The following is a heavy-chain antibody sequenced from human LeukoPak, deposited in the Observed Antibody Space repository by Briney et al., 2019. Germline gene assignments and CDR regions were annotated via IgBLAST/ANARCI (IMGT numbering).Heavy chain of an antibody. J-gene: IGHJ6*02. V-gene: IGHV1-8*02. CDR2: MNPNSGNT. CDR3: ARNAVYDFWSGYFGVYYYYYGMDV. CDR1: GYTFTSYG. Sequence: GASVKVSCKASGYTFTSYGISWVRQAPGQGLEWMGWMNPNSGNTGYAQKFQGRVTMTRNTSISTAYMELSSLRSEDTAVYYCARNAVYDFWSGYFGVYYYYYGMDVWGQGTTVTVSS. D-gene: IGHD3-3*01.